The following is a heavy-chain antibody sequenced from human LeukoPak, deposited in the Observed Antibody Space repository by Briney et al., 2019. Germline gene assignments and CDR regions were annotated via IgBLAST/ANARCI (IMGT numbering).Heavy chain of an antibody. J-gene: IGHJ4*02. Sequence: GGSLRLSCAASGFTFSSYSMNWVRQAPGKGLEWVSSISSSSSYIYYADPVKGRFTISRDNAKNSLYLQMNSLRAEDTAVYYCARDPGESSRITMVREAIDYWGQGTLVTVSS. CDR2: ISSSSSYI. V-gene: IGHV3-21*01. CDR3: ARDPGESSRITMVREAIDY. D-gene: IGHD3-10*01. CDR1: GFTFSSYS.